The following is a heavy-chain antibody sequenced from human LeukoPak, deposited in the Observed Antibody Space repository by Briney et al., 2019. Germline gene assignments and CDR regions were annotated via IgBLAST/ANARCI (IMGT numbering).Heavy chain of an antibody. D-gene: IGHD2-2*01. CDR2: INPSGGST. CDR3: AILIVVVPAARGDFDY. Sequence: GASVKVSCKASGYTFTSYYMHWVRQAPGQGLEWMGIINPSGGSTSYAQKFQGRVTITRDTSASTAYMELSSLRSEDTAVYYCAILIVVVPAARGDFDYWGQGTLVTVSS. J-gene: IGHJ4*02. V-gene: IGHV1-46*01. CDR1: GYTFTSYY.